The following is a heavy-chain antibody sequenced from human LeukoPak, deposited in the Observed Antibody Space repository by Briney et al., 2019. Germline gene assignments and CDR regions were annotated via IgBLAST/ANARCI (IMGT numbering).Heavy chain of an antibody. D-gene: IGHD3-10*01. J-gene: IGHJ3*02. V-gene: IGHV3-30*02. Sequence: GGSLRLSCAASGFIFSSYGMHWVRHAPGKGLEWVTFIRYDGSNKYYADSVKGRFTISRDNSKNTLYLQMNSLRPEDTAVYYCAKGQFGAPWPPDGIDIWGQGTLVTVSS. CDR1: GFIFSSYG. CDR2: IRYDGSNK. CDR3: AKGQFGAPWPPDGIDI.